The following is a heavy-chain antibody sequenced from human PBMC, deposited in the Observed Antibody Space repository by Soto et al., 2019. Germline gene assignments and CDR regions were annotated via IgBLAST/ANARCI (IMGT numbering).Heavy chain of an antibody. CDR1: GFTFSSYA. Sequence: GGSLRLSCAASGFTFSSYAMSWVRQAPGKGLEWVSAISGSGGSTYYADSVKGRFTISRDNSKNTLYLQMNSLRAEDTAVYYCAKDGYSSSWVQDYYYGMDVWGQGTTVTVSS. CDR2: ISGSGGST. CDR3: AKDGYSSSWVQDYYYGMDV. J-gene: IGHJ6*02. D-gene: IGHD6-13*01. V-gene: IGHV3-23*01.